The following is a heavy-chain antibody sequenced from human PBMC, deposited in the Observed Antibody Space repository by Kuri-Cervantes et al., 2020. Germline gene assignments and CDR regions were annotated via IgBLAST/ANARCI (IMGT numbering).Heavy chain of an antibody. CDR2: IKQDGSEK. CDR3: ARGGRAYSSSWFDY. Sequence: GGSLRLSCAASGFTFSSYWMSWVRQAPGKGLEWVANIKQDGSEKYYVDSVKGRFTISRDNAKNSLYLQMNSLRAEDTAVYYCARGGRAYSSSWFDYWGQGTLVTVSS. J-gene: IGHJ4*02. D-gene: IGHD6-13*01. V-gene: IGHV3-7*01. CDR1: GFTFSSYW.